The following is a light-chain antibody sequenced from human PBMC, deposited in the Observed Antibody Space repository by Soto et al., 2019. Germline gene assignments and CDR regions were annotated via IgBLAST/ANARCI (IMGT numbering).Light chain of an antibody. Sequence: QAVVTQETSMSVSPGGTVTLTCGSSTGAVTSGHYPYWFQQKPGQAPRTRIYDTSNKQSWTPARFSGSLLGGKAALTLSGAQPEDEADYYCLLPYSDAWVFGGGTKLTVL. CDR3: LLPYSDAWV. CDR1: TGAVTSGHY. V-gene: IGLV7-46*01. J-gene: IGLJ3*02. CDR2: DTS.